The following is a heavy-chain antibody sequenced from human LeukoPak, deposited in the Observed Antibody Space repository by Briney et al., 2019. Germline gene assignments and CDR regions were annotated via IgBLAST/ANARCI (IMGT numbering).Heavy chain of an antibody. J-gene: IGHJ3*02. Sequence: GGALRLSCAASGFTFSSYWMSWVRQAPGKGLEWVANIKQDGSEKYYVDSVKGRFTISRDNAKNSLYLQMNSLRAEVTAVYYCARGGVNTFCSGYYGDASDICGQGTMVTVSS. CDR2: IKQDGSEK. D-gene: IGHD3-22*01. CDR1: GFTFSSYW. V-gene: IGHV3-7*01. CDR3: ARGGVNTFCSGYYGDASDI.